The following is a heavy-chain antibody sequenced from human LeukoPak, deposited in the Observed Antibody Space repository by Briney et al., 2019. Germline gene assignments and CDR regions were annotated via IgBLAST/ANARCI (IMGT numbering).Heavy chain of an antibody. D-gene: IGHD5-18*01. CDR3: ARDQFSXVXQLWLGRMDV. J-gene: IGHJ6*02. CDR2: IIPIFGTA. V-gene: IGHV1-69*01. CDR1: GGTFSSYA. Sequence: SVKVSCKASGGTFSSYAISWVRQAPGQGLEWMGGIIPIFGTANYAQKFQGRVTITADESTSTAYMELSSLRSEDTAVYYCARDQFSXVXQLWLGRMDVWGQGTTVTVSS.